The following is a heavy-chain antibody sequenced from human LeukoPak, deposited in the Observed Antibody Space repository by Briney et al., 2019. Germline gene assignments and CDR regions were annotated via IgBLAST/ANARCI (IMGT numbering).Heavy chain of an antibody. V-gene: IGHV4-59*08. J-gene: IGHJ4*02. CDR1: GGSISSYY. CDR3: ASLPQYYYGSGNDY. Sequence: KPSETLSLTCTVSGGSISSYYWSWIRQPPGKGLEWIGYIYYSGSTNYNPSLKSRVTISVDTSKNQFSLKLSSVTAADTAVYYCASLPQYYYGSGNDYWGQGTLVTVSS. D-gene: IGHD3-10*01. CDR2: IYYSGST.